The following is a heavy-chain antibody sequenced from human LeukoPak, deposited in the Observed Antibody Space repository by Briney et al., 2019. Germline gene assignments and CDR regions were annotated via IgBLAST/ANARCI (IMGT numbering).Heavy chain of an antibody. CDR2: INPNSGGT. J-gene: IGHJ4*02. CDR1: GDTFTGYY. Sequence: GASVKVSCKASGDTFTGYYMHWVRQAPGQGLEWMGWINPNSGGTNYAQKFQGRVTMTRDTSISTAYMELSRLRSDDTAVYCCARDAEPLRFLEWFPTNYWGQGTLVTVSS. CDR3: ARDAEPLRFLEWFPTNY. D-gene: IGHD3-3*01. V-gene: IGHV1-2*02.